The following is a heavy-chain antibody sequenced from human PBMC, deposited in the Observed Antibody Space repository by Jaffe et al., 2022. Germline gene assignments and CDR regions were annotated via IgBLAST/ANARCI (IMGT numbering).Heavy chain of an antibody. V-gene: IGHV3-30*02. CDR1: GFTFSSYG. CDR3: AKDLSKGYQLLAGHDAFDI. D-gene: IGHD2-2*01. CDR2: IRYDGSNK. J-gene: IGHJ3*02. Sequence: QVQLVESGGGVVQPGGSLRLSCAASGFTFSSYGMHWVRQAPGKGLEWVAFIRYDGSNKYYADSVKGRFTISRDNSKNTLYLQMNSLRAEDTAVYYCAKDLSKGYQLLAGHDAFDIWGQGTMVTVSS.